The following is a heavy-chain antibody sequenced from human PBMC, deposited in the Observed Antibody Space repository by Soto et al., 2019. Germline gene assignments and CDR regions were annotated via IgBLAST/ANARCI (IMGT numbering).Heavy chain of an antibody. D-gene: IGHD5-12*01. V-gene: IGHV4-39*02. CDR1: GVSIRLSSFY. J-gene: IGHJ4*02. CDR2: IYYSGRT. Sequence: QVQLQELGPGLVKPSETLSLTCNVSGVSIRLSSFYWGWIRQSPGKGLEWIGSIYYSGRTYYNPSLKNRVTISMGTSKNHFSLQLRSVTAADTAVYYCARTIDGYKQIPGDSWGQGTLVTVSS. CDR3: ARTIDGYKQIPGDS.